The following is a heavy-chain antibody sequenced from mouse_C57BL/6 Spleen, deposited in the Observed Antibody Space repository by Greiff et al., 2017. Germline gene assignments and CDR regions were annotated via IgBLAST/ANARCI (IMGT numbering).Heavy chain of an antibody. J-gene: IGHJ3*01. V-gene: IGHV1-55*01. CDR2: IYPGSGST. D-gene: IGHD2-4*01. CDR3: AREDEYDPFAY. CDR1: GYTFTSYW. Sequence: QVQLQQPGAELVKPGASVKMSCKASGYTFTSYWITWVKQRPGQGLEWIGGIYPGSGSTNYNEKFKSKATLTVDTSASTAYMQLSSLTSEDSAVYDCAREDEYDPFAYWGQGTLVTVSA.